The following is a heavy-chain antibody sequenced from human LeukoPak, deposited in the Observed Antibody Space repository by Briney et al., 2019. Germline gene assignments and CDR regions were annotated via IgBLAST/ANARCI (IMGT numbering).Heavy chain of an antibody. J-gene: IGHJ6*03. CDR3: ARENIAAAGTAAYYYYYMDV. Sequence: GGSLRLSCAASGFTFSSYEMNWVRQAPGKGLEWVSYISGSGSTIYYADSVKGRFTISRDNAKNSLYLQMNSLRAEDTAVYYCARENIAAAGTAAYYYYYMDVWGKGTTVTVSS. CDR1: GFTFSSYE. D-gene: IGHD6-13*01. V-gene: IGHV3-48*03. CDR2: ISGSGSTI.